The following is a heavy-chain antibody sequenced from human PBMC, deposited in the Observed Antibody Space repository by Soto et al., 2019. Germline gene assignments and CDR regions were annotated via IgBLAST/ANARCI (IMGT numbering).Heavy chain of an antibody. D-gene: IGHD2-8*01. CDR3: AGVYYGGNSGNNY. V-gene: IGHV3-30-3*01. CDR2: TSYAGSNK. J-gene: IGHJ4*02. Sequence: LRLCCAGAGFTFSSVALYWVRQAPGKGLEWVAATSYAGSNKYYADSVKGRFILSRDNSKNTLDLLLNTLRAEDTAVYYCAGVYYGGNSGNNYWGQGTPVTVSS. CDR1: GFTFSSVA.